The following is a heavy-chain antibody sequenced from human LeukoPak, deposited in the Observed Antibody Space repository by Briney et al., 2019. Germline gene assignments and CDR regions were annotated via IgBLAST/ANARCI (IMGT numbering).Heavy chain of an antibody. J-gene: IGHJ4*02. CDR1: DYSISSGYY. CDR2: IYHNGDT. D-gene: IGHD6-19*01. Sequence: SETLSLTCTVSDYSISSGYYWGWIRQPPGKGLEWIGSIYHNGDTYYNPSLKSRVTISVDTSKNQFSLKLSSVTAADTAVYYCARDLPVAGTGSGYWGQRTLVTVSS. CDR3: ARDLPVAGTGSGY. V-gene: IGHV4-38-2*02.